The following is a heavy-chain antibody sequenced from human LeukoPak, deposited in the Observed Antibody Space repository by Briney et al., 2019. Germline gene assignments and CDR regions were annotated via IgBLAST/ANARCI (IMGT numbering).Heavy chain of an antibody. J-gene: IGHJ4*02. CDR3: ARAGRYDTSAYYHQTSYFDY. CDR2: INPKSGGT. CDR1: GYTFTGYH. D-gene: IGHD3-22*01. V-gene: IGHV1-2*02. Sequence: ASVKVSCKASGYTFTGYHMHWVRQAPGQGLEWMGWINPKSGGTNYAQKFQGRVTMTRDTSISTAYMELNSLTSDDTAVYFCARAGRYDTSAYYHQTSYFDYWGQGTLVTVSS.